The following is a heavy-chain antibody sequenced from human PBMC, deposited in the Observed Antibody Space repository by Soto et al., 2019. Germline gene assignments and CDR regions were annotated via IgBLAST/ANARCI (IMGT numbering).Heavy chain of an antibody. V-gene: IGHV1-46*01. D-gene: IGHD3-3*01. CDR2: VNPSGGST. CDR3: ARDPEGLRVDAFDI. CDR1: GYTFTSYG. Sequence: ASVKVSCKASGYTFTSYGISWVRQAPGQGLEWMGIVNPSGGSTSYAQKFQGRVTMTRDTSTSTVYMELSSLRSEDTAVYYCARDPEGLRVDAFDIWGQGTMVTVSS. J-gene: IGHJ3*02.